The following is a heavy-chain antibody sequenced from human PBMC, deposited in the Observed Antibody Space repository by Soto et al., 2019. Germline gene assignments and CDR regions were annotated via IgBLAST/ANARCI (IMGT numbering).Heavy chain of an antibody. J-gene: IGHJ6*02. D-gene: IGHD5-18*01. Sequence: ASVKVSCKASGYTFTSYGISWVRQAPGQGLEWMGWISAYNGNTNYAQKLQGRVTMTTDASTSTAYMELRGLRSDDTAVYYCARRGPHTALYGMDVWGQGTTVTVSS. CDR2: ISAYNGNT. V-gene: IGHV1-18*01. CDR1: GYTFTSYG. CDR3: ARRGPHTALYGMDV.